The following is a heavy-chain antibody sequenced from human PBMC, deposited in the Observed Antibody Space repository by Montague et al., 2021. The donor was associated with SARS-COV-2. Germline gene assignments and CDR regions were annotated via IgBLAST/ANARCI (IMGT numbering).Heavy chain of an antibody. D-gene: IGHD2-8*01. CDR2: ISYTGRT. CDR1: GGSISSPDYY. V-gene: IGHV4-39*01. J-gene: IGHJ4*02. CDR3: ARQLPSYCATNKCYPYYFGG. Sequence: SETLSLTCTVSGGSISSPDYYWGWIRQSPGKGLEWIGSISYTGRTYYNPSLRSRVSFSMDTSKNHFSLSLSSVTVADTAVYFCARQLPSYCATNKCYPYYFGGWGQGALGTVPP.